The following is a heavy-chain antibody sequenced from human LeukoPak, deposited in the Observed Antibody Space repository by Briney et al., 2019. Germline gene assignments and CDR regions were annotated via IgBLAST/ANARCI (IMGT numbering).Heavy chain of an antibody. CDR2: MNPNSGNT. CDR3: ARDGLGRYCSGGSCSDAFDI. D-gene: IGHD2-15*01. J-gene: IGHJ3*02. V-gene: IGHV1-8*02. CDR1: GYTFTSYG. Sequence: VKVSCKASGYTFTSYGINWVRQATGQGLEWMGWMNPNSGNTGYAQKFQGRVTMTRNTSISTAYMELSSLRSEDTAVYYCARDGLGRYCSGGSCSDAFDIWGQGTMVTVSS.